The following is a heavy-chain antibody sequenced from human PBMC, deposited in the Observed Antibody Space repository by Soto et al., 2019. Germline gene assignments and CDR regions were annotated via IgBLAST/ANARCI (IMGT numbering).Heavy chain of an antibody. CDR3: ARDISGWNPYYYYGMDV. D-gene: IGHD6-19*01. V-gene: IGHV3-74*01. Sequence: PGGSLRLSCAASGFTFSSYWMHWVRQAPGKGLVWVSRINSDGSSTSYADSVKGRFTISRDNAKNTLYLQMNSLRAEDTAVYYCARDISGWNPYYYYGMDVWGQGTTVTVSS. J-gene: IGHJ6*02. CDR2: INSDGSST. CDR1: GFTFSSYW.